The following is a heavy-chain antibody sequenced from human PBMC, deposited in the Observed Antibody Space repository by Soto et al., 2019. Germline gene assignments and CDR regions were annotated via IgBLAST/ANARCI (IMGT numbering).Heavy chain of an antibody. CDR2: IYYTGNT. J-gene: IGHJ4*02. CDR1: GDSISGYY. CDR3: VRQVRDGNNWYREIDY. V-gene: IGHV4-59*08. Sequence: QLQESGPGLVKPSETLSLTCTVSGDSISGYYWSWIRQPPGKGLEWIGNIYYTGNTNYNPSLTTRITISLDASKNHFSLRLSSVTAADTAVYYCVRQVRDGNNWYREIDYWGQGTLVTVSS. D-gene: IGHD6-13*01.